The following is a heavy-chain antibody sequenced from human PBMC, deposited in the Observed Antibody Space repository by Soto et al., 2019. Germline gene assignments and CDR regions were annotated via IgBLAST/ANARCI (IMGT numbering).Heavy chain of an antibody. D-gene: IGHD7-27*01. CDR1: GGSISTVNYW. CDR2: IYNGGST. V-gene: IGHV4-30-4*01. Sequence: QVQLQESGPGLVKPSQTLSLTCTVSGGSISTVNYWWSWIRQSPDMGLEWIGHIYNGGSTYNNPSHGSRVPRSVDTSKNQRALTLSSVSAADTAVYYGARGPSGDKVDSWGQGTLVTVSS. CDR3: ARGPSGDKVDS. J-gene: IGHJ4*02.